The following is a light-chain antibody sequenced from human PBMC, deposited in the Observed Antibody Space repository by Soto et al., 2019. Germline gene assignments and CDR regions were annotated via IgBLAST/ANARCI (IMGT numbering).Light chain of an antibody. CDR3: QSYDSSLSGSI. Sequence: QPVLTQPPSVSAAPGRRVTISCTGSSSNIGAGFDVHWYQQLPGTAPKLLIYANNIRPSGVPDRFSDSKSGTSASLAITGLQAEDEADYYCQSYDSSLSGSIFGGGTKVTVL. CDR1: SSNIGAGFD. CDR2: ANN. J-gene: IGLJ2*01. V-gene: IGLV1-40*01.